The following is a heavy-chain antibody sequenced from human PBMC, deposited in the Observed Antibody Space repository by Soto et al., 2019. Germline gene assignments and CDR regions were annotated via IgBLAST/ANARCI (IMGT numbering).Heavy chain of an antibody. CDR3: ARDNYGLQDYYYYGMGV. V-gene: IGHV3-30-3*01. J-gene: IGHJ6*02. CDR2: ISYDGSNK. D-gene: IGHD4-17*01. CDR1: GFTFSSYA. Sequence: GGSLRLSCAASGFTFSSYAMHWVRQAPGKGLEWVAVISYDGSNKYYADSVKGRFTISRDNSKNTLYLQMNSLRAEDTAVYYCARDNYGLQDYYYYGMGVWGQGTTVTVSS.